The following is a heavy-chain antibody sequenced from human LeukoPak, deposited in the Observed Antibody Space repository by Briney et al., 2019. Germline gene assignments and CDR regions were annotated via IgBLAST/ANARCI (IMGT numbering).Heavy chain of an antibody. D-gene: IGHD6-13*01. CDR2: IYYSGST. J-gene: IGHJ5*02. CDR3: ARLYSSSWYHWFDP. V-gene: IGHV4-39*01. Sequence: NPSETLSLTCTVSGGSISSSRYSWGWIRQPPGKGLEWIGSIYYSGSTYYNPSLKSRVTISVDTSKNQFSLKLSSVTAADTAVYYCARLYSSSWYHWFDPWGQGTLVTVSS. CDR1: GGSISSSRYS.